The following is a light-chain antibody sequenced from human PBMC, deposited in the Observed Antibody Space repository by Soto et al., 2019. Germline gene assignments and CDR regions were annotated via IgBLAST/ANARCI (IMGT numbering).Light chain of an antibody. CDR3: QQYKSYLRT. Sequence: DIQMTQSPSTLSASVGDRVTITCRASQTISSWLAWYQQKPGIAPKLLIYAASTLESGVSSRFSGRGSGTEFTPTINSLQPEDFATYYCQQYKSYLRTFGQGTKVDI. J-gene: IGKJ1*01. CDR1: QTISSW. V-gene: IGKV1-5*01. CDR2: AAS.